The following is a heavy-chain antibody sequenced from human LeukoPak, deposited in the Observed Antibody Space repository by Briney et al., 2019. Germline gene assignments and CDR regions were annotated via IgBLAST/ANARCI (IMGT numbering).Heavy chain of an antibody. J-gene: IGHJ4*02. CDR3: AKDLGDSGPTPDSDY. V-gene: IGHV3-30*02. D-gene: IGHD1-26*01. Sequence: GGSLRLSCAASGFTFSSYAMHWVRQAPGKGLEWVAFIRYDGRNKYYADSVKGRFTISRDNSKNTLYLQMNSLRAEDTSVYYCAKDLGDSGPTPDSDYWGQGTLVTVPS. CDR1: GFTFSSYA. CDR2: IRYDGRNK.